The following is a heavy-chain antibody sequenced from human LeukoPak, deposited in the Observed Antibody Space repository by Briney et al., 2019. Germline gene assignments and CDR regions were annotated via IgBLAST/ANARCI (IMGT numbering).Heavy chain of an antibody. CDR3: ARGGEPAAMLWFDP. V-gene: IGHV1-2*06. CDR2: INPNSGGT. J-gene: IGHJ5*02. CDR1: GGTFSSYA. D-gene: IGHD2-2*01. Sequence: GASVKVSCKASGGTFSSYAISWVRQAPGQGLEWMGRINPNSGGTNYAQKFQGRVTMTRDTSISTAYMELSRLRSEDTAVYYCARGGEPAAMLWFDPWGQGTLVTVSS.